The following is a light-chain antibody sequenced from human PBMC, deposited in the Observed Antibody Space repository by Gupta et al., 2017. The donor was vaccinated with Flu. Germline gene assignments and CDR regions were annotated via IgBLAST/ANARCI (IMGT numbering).Light chain of an antibody. V-gene: IGLV3-21*03. J-gene: IGLJ1*01. CDR1: DIGSKS. CDR3: QVWDSTIDHV. CDR2: DDT. Sequence: SYALTQPPLVFVAPGKPARLTCGGNDIGSKSVHWYQQKPGQAPVLVVCDDTDLPSGIPERFSGSNSGNTSTLTISRVEAGNDADYYCQVWDSTIDHVFGAETKVTVL.